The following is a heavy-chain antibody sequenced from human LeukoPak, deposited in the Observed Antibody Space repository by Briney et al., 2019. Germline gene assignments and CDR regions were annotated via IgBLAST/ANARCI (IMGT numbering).Heavy chain of an antibody. CDR1: GYTFTGYY. D-gene: IGHD2-15*01. CDR2: INPNSGGT. V-gene: IGHV1-2*02. J-gene: IGHJ4*02. Sequence: GASVKVSCKASGYTFTGYYMHWVRQAPGQGLEWMGWINPNSGGTNYAQKFQGRVTMTRDTSISTAYMELSRLRSDDTAVYYCARGPADIAVVVAATLEFDYWGQGTLVTVSS. CDR3: ARGPADIAVVVAATLEFDY.